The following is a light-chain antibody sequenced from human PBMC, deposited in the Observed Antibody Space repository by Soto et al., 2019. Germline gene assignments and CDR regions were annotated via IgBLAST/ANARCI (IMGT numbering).Light chain of an antibody. CDR1: QSVLYSSNNKNY. J-gene: IGKJ1*01. CDR2: WAS. Sequence: DIVMTQSPDSLAVSLGERATIKCKSSQSVLYSSNNKNYLAWYQRRPGQPPKLILSWASTRESGVPDRFSGSGSGTGFTLTISSLQTEDVAVYYCQQYYSSLWTFGQGTKVEIK. V-gene: IGKV4-1*01. CDR3: QQYYSSLWT.